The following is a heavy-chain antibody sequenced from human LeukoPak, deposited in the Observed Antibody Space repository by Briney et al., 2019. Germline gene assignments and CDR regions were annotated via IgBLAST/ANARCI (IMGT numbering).Heavy chain of an antibody. D-gene: IGHD2-21*02. CDR3: AKVGEVGTSIGSDRYYYYGMDV. CDR1: GFTFSSYA. Sequence: GGSLRLSCAASGFTFSSYAMSWVRQAPGKGLEWVSAISGSGGSTYYADSVKGRFTISRGNSKNTLYLQMNSLRAEDTAVYYCAKVGEVGTSIGSDRYYYYGMDVWGKGTTVTVSS. CDR2: ISGSGGST. J-gene: IGHJ6*04. V-gene: IGHV3-23*01.